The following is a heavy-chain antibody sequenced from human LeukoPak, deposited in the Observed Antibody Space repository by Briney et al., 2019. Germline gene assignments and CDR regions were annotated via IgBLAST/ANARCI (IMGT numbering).Heavy chain of an antibody. CDR1: GGSFSGYY. D-gene: IGHD6-13*01. CDR3: ARGHIAADPYYYYMDV. J-gene: IGHJ6*03. Sequence: SETLSLTCAVYGGSFSGYYWSWIRQPPGKGLEWIGEINQNGSTNYNPSLKSRVTISVDTSKNQFSLKVSSVTAADTAVYYCARGHIAADPYYYYMDVWGKGTTVTVSS. CDR2: INQNGST. V-gene: IGHV4-34*01.